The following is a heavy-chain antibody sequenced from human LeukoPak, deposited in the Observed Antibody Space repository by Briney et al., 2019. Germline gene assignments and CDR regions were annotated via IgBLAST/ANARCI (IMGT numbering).Heavy chain of an antibody. Sequence: PSETLSLTCTVSGGSISSGDYYWSWIRQPPGKGLEWIGYIYYSGSTYYNPSLKSRVTISVDTSKNQFSLKLSSVTAADTAVYYCARASRGIVGYIEVNWFDPWGQGTLVTVSS. J-gene: IGHJ5*02. CDR2: IYYSGST. CDR3: ARASRGIVGYIEVNWFDP. V-gene: IGHV4-30-4*02. D-gene: IGHD1-26*01. CDR1: GGSISSGDYY.